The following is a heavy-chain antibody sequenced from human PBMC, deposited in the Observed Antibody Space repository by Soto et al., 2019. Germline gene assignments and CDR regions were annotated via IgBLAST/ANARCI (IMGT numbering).Heavy chain of an antibody. V-gene: IGHV4-34*01. D-gene: IGHD3-10*01. CDR3: ARRHYYCSGSRTPNWFDP. CDR2: INHSGST. CDR1: GGSFSGYY. J-gene: IGHJ5*02. Sequence: PSETLSLTCAVYGGSFSGYYWSWIRQPPGKGLEWIGEINHSGSTNYNPSLKSRVTISVDTSKNQFSLKLSSVTAADTAVYYCARRHYYCSGSRTPNWFDPWGQGTLVTVSS.